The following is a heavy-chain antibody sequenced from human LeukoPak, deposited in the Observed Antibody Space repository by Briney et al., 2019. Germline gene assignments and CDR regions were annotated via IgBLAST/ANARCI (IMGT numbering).Heavy chain of an antibody. D-gene: IGHD4-17*01. J-gene: IGHJ4*02. CDR2: IHLIGST. Sequence: ASTLSLTCTVSGGSIRSSSYDSAWLREPPGKGRERFARIHLIGSTYYHPSLNSPVTISVDTSSNQSSLKPSAVTPADASVYYCARATSNTYGYYGIGYWGEGSLVTVSS. CDR3: ARATSNTYGYYGIGY. V-gene: IGHV4-39*07. CDR1: GGSIRSSSYD.